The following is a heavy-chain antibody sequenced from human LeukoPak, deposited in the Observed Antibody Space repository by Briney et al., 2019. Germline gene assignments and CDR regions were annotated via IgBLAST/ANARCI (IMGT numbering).Heavy chain of an antibody. D-gene: IGHD6-19*01. CDR2: INPNSGNT. V-gene: IGHV1-8*02. CDR3: ARTIAVAGTVHVYYYMDV. J-gene: IGHJ6*03. CDR1: GYTLTGYY. Sequence: ASVKVSCKASGYTLTGYYMHWVRQAPGQGLECMGWINPNSGNTGYAQKFQGRVTMTRNTSISTAYMELSSLRSDDTAVYYCARTIAVAGTVHVYYYMDVWGKGTTVTISS.